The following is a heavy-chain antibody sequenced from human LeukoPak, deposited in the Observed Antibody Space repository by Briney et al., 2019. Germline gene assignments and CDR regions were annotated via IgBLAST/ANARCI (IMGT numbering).Heavy chain of an antibody. D-gene: IGHD5-18*01. CDR3: ANRGYSYGVDY. CDR2: ISGSGGST. CDR1: GFTFSSYA. Sequence: GGSLRLSCAAFGFTFSSYAMSWVRQAPGKGLEWVSAISGSGGSTYYADSVKGRFTISRDNSKNTLYLQMNSLRAEDTAVYYCANRGYSYGVDYWGQGTLVTVSS. J-gene: IGHJ4*02. V-gene: IGHV3-23*01.